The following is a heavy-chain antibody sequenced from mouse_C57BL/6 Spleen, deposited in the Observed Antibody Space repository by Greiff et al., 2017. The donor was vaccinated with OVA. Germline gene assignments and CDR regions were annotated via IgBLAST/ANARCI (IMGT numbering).Heavy chain of an antibody. Sequence: VQLQQSGAELVRPGSSVKLSCKASGYTFTSYWMHWVKQRPIQGLEWIGNIDPSDSETHYNQKFKDKATLTVDKSSSTAYMQLISLTSEDSAVYYCSSGITTVLDYWGQGTTLTVSS. CDR2: IDPSDSET. D-gene: IGHD1-1*01. CDR1: GYTFTSYW. V-gene: IGHV1-52*01. J-gene: IGHJ2*01. CDR3: SSGITTVLDY.